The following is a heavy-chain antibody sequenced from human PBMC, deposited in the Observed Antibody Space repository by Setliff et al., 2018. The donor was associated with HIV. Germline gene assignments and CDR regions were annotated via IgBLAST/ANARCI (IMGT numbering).Heavy chain of an antibody. CDR3: ARERPQSHFFDY. CDR1: GGSISSSNW. D-gene: IGHD6-19*01. V-gene: IGHV4-4*02. Sequence: SETLSLTCAVSGGSISSSNWWSWVRQPPGKGLEWIGYIYYNGGTNYNPSLKSRVTISLDTSKNQFSLSLRSVTAADTAVYFCARERPQSHFFDYWGQGTLVTVSS. CDR2: IYYNGGT. J-gene: IGHJ4*02.